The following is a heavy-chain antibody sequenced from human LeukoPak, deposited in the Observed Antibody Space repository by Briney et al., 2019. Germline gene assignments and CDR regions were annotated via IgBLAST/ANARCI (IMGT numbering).Heavy chain of an antibody. J-gene: IGHJ5*02. V-gene: IGHV4-34*01. CDR2: INHSGST. CDR1: GGSFSDYY. Sequence: KPSETLSLTCAVYGGSFSDYYWSWIRQPPGKGLEWIGEINHSGSTNYNPSLKSRVTMSVDTSKNQFSLKLSSVTAADTAVYYCARGDPENWFDPWGQGTLVTVSS. CDR3: ARGDPENWFDP.